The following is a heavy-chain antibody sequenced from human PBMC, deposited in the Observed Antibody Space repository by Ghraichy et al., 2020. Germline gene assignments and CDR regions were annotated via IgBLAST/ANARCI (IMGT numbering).Heavy chain of an antibody. J-gene: IGHJ6*02. Sequence: SETLSLTCTVSGGSIISSGYYWGWIRQPPGRGLEWIGSIYYSGSTYYNPSLKSRVTISVDTSKNQFSLKLYSVTAADTAVYYCARPSCSGGSCDDYYYYGMDVGGQGTTVTVSS. CDR3: ARPSCSGGSCDDYYYYGMDV. CDR1: GGSIISSGYY. D-gene: IGHD2-15*01. CDR2: IYYSGST. V-gene: IGHV4-39*01.